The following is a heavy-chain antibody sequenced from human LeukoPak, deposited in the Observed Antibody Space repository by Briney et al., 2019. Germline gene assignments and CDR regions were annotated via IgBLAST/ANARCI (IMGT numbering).Heavy chain of an antibody. J-gene: IGHJ4*02. D-gene: IGHD3-3*02. CDR3: ARQRSFLESTDTVDY. Sequence: PSETLSLTCTVSGGSISSGGYYWSWIRQHPGKGLEWIGYIYYSGSTTYNPSLKSRVTISVDTSKNQFSLRLSSVTAADTAVYYCARQRSFLESTDTVDYWGQGTLVTVSS. CDR1: GGSISSGGYY. CDR2: IYYSGST. V-gene: IGHV4-61*08.